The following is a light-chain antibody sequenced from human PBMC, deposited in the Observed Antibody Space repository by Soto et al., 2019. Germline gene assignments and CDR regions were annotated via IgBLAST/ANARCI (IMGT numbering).Light chain of an antibody. V-gene: IGLV1-40*01. J-gene: IGLJ3*02. CDR3: QSYDSSLSGWV. Sequence: QSVLTQPHSVSGAPGQRVTISCTGSSSNIGAGYDVHWYQQLPGTAPKLLIYGNSNRPSGVPDRFSGSKSGTSASLAITGLQAEDEADYYCQSYDSSLSGWVFGGGTKLTAL. CDR1: SSNIGAGYD. CDR2: GNS.